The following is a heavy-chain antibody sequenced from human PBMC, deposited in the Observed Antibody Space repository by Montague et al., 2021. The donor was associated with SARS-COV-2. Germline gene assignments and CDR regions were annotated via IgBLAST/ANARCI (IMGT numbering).Heavy chain of an antibody. J-gene: IGHJ5*02. CDR2: ISYDGTNE. D-gene: IGHD3-9*01. V-gene: IGHV3-30*18. CDR1: GFTFSNYG. CDR3: TKGANYYDILTVIWFDP. Sequence: SLRLSCAASGFTFSNYGIHWVRQAPGRGLEWVAVISYDGTNEYYADSVKGRFSISRDNSKNTLYLQMNSLRTDDTAVYYCTKGANYYDILTVIWFDPWGQGTLVTVSS.